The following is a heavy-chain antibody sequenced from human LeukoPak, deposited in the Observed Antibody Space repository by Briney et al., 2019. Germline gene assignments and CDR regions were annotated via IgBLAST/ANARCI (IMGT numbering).Heavy chain of an antibody. CDR1: GGSISSSSYY. J-gene: IGHJ4*02. V-gene: IGHV4-39*01. Sequence: PSETLSLTCTVSGGSISSSSYYWGWIRQPPGKGLEWIGSICYSGSTYYNPSLKSRVTISVDTSKNQFSLKLSSVTAADTAVYYCARSLHIAAAGTYHFDYWGQGTLVTVSS. D-gene: IGHD6-13*01. CDR3: ARSLHIAAAGTYHFDY. CDR2: ICYSGST.